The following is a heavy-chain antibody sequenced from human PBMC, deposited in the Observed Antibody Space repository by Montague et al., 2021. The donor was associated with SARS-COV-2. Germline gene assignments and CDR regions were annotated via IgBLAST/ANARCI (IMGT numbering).Heavy chain of an antibody. D-gene: IGHD2-8*02. J-gene: IGHJ4*02. CDR2: LHHSGST. CDR1: GGSISGYY. V-gene: IGHV4-59*01. Sequence: SETLSLTCSVSGGSISGYYWSWIRQPPGKGLEFVGYLHHSGSTSYNLALRSRVTISVATSKNQFSLQLRSMTAADTAVYYCARGGRGVALGYWGQGTLVTVSS. CDR3: ARGGRGVALGY.